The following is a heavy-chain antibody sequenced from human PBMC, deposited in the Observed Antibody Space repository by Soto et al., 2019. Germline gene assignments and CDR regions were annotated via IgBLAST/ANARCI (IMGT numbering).Heavy chain of an antibody. Sequence: PSETLSLTCAVSSGSISSSNWWSWVSQPPGKGLEWIGEIYHSGSTNYNPSLKSRVTISVDKSKNQFSLKLSSVTAADTAVYYCAGRNDLYCSSTSCYGTYLDYWGQGTLVTVSS. CDR2: IYHSGST. CDR3: AGRNDLYCSSTSCYGTYLDY. D-gene: IGHD2-2*01. J-gene: IGHJ4*02. CDR1: SGSISSSNW. V-gene: IGHV4-4*02.